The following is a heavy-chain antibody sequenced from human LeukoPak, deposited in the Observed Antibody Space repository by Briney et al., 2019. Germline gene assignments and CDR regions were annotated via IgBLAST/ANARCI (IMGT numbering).Heavy chain of an antibody. CDR1: GYTFTSYG. V-gene: IGHV1-18*01. CDR2: INTYNGNT. J-gene: IGHJ5*02. CDR3: ARDIKRSRARWENLGFDP. Sequence: GASVKVSCKASGYTFTSYGISWVRQAPGQGLEWMGWINTYNGNTNYAQKLQGRVSITPDASTSTAYMELRSLRSDDTAVYYCARDIKRSRARWENLGFDPWGQGTLVTVSS. D-gene: IGHD1-26*01.